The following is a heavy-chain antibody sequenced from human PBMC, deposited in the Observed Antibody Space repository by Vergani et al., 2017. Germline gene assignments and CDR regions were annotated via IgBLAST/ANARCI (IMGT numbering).Heavy chain of an antibody. Sequence: QVQLVQSGAEVKKPGASVKVSCKSSGYTFTSYSFNWVRQAPGQGLEWMGWISPYTGSTKYAEKFQDRLTMTTDTSTSTAYIELRSLRSDDTAVYYCARWYYEGMPFDYWGQGTLVAVSS. V-gene: IGHV1-18*01. D-gene: IGHD3-16*01. J-gene: IGHJ4*02. CDR1: GYTFTSYS. CDR2: ISPYTGST. CDR3: ARWYYEGMPFDY.